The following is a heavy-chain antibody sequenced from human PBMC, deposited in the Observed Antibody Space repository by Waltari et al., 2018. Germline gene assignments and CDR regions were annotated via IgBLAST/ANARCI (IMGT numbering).Heavy chain of an antibody. V-gene: IGHV1-46*01. CDR2: INPSGGST. D-gene: IGHD3-10*01. J-gene: IGHJ4*02. Sequence: QVQLVQSGAEVKKPGASVKVSCKASGYTFTSYYMHWVRQAPGKGLEWMGIINPSGGSTSSAQTFQGRVTMTRDTPTSTVYMELSSLRSEDTAVYYCARDGSSSTLLLFDYWGQGTLVTVSS. CDR3: ARDGSSSTLLLFDY. CDR1: GYTFTSYY.